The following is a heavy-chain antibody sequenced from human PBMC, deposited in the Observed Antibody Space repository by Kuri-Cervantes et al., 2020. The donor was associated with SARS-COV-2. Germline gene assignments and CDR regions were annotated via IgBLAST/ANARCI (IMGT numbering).Heavy chain of an antibody. CDR2: IYYSGST. J-gene: IGHJ4*02. V-gene: IGHV4-39*07. CDR1: GGSISSSSYY. Sequence: SETLSLTCTVSGGSISSSSYYWGWIRQPPGKGLEWIGSIYYSGSTYYNPSPKSRVTISVDTSKNQFSLKLSSVTAADTAVYYCASRSASLTELYYFDYWGQGTLVTVSS. CDR3: ASRSASLTELYYFDY. D-gene: IGHD1-20*01.